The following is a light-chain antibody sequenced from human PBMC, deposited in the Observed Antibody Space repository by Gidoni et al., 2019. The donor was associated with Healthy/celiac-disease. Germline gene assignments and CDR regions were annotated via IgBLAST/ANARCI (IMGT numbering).Light chain of an antibody. Sequence: EIVLTQSPGTLSLSPGERATLSCRASQSVSSSYLAWYQQKPGQAPRLLIDGASSRATGIPDRFSGSGSGTDFTLTISRLEPEDFAVDYCQQYGSSQYTFGQGTKLEIK. V-gene: IGKV3-20*01. CDR1: QSVSSSY. CDR2: GAS. CDR3: QQYGSSQYT. J-gene: IGKJ2*01.